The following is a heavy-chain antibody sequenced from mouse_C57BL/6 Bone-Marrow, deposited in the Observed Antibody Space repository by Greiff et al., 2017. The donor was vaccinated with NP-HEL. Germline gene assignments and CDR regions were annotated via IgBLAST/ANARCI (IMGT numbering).Heavy chain of an antibody. CDR3: TTPVVATDWYFDV. D-gene: IGHD1-1*01. J-gene: IGHJ1*03. V-gene: IGHV14-1*01. CDR2: IDPEDGDT. CDR1: GFNIKDYY. Sequence: VQLQQSGAELVRPGASVKLSCTASGFNIKDYYMHWVKQRPEQGLEWIGRIDPEDGDTEYAPKFQGKATMTADTSSNTAYLQLSSLTSEDTAVYYCTTPVVATDWYFDVWGTGTTVTVSS.